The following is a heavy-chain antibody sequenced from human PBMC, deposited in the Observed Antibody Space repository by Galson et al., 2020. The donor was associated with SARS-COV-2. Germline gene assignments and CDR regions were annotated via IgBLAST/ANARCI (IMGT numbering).Heavy chain of an antibody. CDR3: ARDGGGWFDP. Sequence: GGSLRLSCAASGFTFSNYGMHWVRQAPGKGLEWVAVISYDGSNKYYAAAVRGRFTISRDNSKNTLYLQMNSLRAEDTAVYYCARDGGGWFDPWGQGTMVTVSS. D-gene: IGHD3-16*01. J-gene: IGHJ5*02. V-gene: IGHV3-30*19. CDR2: ISYDGSNK. CDR1: GFTFSNYG.